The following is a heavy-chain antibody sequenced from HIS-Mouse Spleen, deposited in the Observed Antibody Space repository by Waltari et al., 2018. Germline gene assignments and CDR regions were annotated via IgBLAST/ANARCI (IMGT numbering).Heavy chain of an antibody. Sequence: QVQLQESGPGLVKPSQTLSLTCTVSGGSISSGGYYWSWIRQHPGKGLEWLGYIYYSGITYYNPPLRCRVTISVDTSKNQFSLKLSSVTAADTAVYYCARSPYYDFWSGYSDNWFDPWGQGTLVTVSS. CDR1: GGSISSGGYY. J-gene: IGHJ5*02. V-gene: IGHV4-31*03. CDR2: IYYSGIT. CDR3: ARSPYYDFWSGYSDNWFDP. D-gene: IGHD3-3*01.